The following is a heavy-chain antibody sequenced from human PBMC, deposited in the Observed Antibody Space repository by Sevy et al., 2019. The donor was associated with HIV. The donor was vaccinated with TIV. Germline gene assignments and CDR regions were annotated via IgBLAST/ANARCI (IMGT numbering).Heavy chain of an antibody. CDR1: GYTLTELS. V-gene: IGHV1-24*01. CDR3: ATVGSYCTNGVCYTSWFDP. J-gene: IGHJ5*02. D-gene: IGHD2-8*01. Sequence: ASVKVSCKVSGYTLTELSMHWVRQAPGKGLEWMGGFDPEDGETIYEQKFQGRVTMTEDTSTDTAYMELSSLRSEDTAVYYCATVGSYCTNGVCYTSWFDPWGQGTLVTVSS. CDR2: FDPEDGET.